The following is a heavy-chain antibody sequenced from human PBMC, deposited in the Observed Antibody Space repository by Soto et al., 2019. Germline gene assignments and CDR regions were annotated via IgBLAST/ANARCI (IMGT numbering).Heavy chain of an antibody. J-gene: IGHJ5*02. V-gene: IGHV4-59*08. Sequence: QVQLQESGPGLVKPSETLSLTCTVSGDSISSXYWSWIRQPPGKGLEWIGYTRSTNYNPSLKSRVTISVDTSLNQVSLRLTSVTAADTAVYYCARRGGGFDNWFDPWGQGTLVTVSS. CDR1: GDSISSXY. CDR3: ARRGGGFDNWFDP. CDR2: TRST.